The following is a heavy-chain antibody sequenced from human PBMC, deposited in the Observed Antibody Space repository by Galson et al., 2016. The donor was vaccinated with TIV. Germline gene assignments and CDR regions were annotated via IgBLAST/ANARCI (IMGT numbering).Heavy chain of an antibody. D-gene: IGHD4-23*01. J-gene: IGHJ3*02. Sequence: LSLTCTVSGDALSSDNYYWSWVRQPAGKGLEWIGRVYAGGSTIYNPSLMSRLTISVDTSKNQLSLKLTSVTAADTAIYYCAREGAVRWPANGFDIWGQGTMVTISS. CDR1: GDALSSDNYY. CDR3: AREGAVRWPANGFDI. V-gene: IGHV4-61*02. CDR2: VYAGGST.